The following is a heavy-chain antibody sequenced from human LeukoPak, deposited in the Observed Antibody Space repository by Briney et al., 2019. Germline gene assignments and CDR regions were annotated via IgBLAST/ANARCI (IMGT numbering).Heavy chain of an antibody. J-gene: IGHJ4*02. D-gene: IGHD6-13*01. CDR1: GFTFSSYW. V-gene: IGHV3-74*01. Sequence: PGGSLRLSCAASGFTFSSYWMHWVRQAPGKGLVWVSRINSDGSSTSYADSVKGRFTISRDNAKNTLYLQMNSLRAEDTAAYYCARNSSSSDFDYWGQGTLVTVSS. CDR3: ARNSSSSDFDY. CDR2: INSDGSST.